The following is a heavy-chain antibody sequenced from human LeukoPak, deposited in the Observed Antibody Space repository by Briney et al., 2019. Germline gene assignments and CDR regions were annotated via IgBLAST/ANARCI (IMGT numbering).Heavy chain of an antibody. CDR1: GGSISSGDYY. CDR2: IYYSGST. V-gene: IGHV4-30-4*08. CDR3: ARASRDGYNRDWFDP. Sequence: SETLSLTCTVSGGSISSGDYYWRWIRQPPGKGLEWLGYIYYSGSTYYNPSLKSRVTISVDTSKNQFSLKLSSVTAADTAVYYCARASRDGYNRDWFDPWGQGTLVTVSS. J-gene: IGHJ5*02. D-gene: IGHD5-24*01.